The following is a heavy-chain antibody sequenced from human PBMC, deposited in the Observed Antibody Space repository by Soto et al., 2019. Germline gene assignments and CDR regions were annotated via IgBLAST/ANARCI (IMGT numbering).Heavy chain of an antibody. Sequence: XGSLRLTCAASGFTFSSYAMSWVRQAPGKGLEWVSAISGSGGSTYYADSVKGRFTISRDNSKNTLYLQMNSLRAEDTAVYYCAKDSGDFWSGYYQFDYWGQGTLVTVSS. CDR2: ISGSGGST. J-gene: IGHJ4*02. CDR3: AKDSGDFWSGYYQFDY. D-gene: IGHD3-3*01. V-gene: IGHV3-23*01. CDR1: GFTFSSYA.